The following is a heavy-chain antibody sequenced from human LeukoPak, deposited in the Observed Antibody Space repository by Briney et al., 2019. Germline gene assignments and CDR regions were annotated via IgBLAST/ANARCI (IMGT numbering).Heavy chain of an antibody. CDR3: ARGMSGYTEDPFDI. CDR1: GYIFTSYS. J-gene: IGHJ3*02. Sequence: GASVKVSCKASGYIFTSYSISWVQQAPGQGLEWMAWISGYNGNTNYAQKFHGRVTVTRDTSTSTAYMELRSLKSDDTAVYFCARGMSGYTEDPFDIWGQGTVVTVSS. D-gene: IGHD2-2*02. CDR2: ISGYNGNT. V-gene: IGHV1-18*01.